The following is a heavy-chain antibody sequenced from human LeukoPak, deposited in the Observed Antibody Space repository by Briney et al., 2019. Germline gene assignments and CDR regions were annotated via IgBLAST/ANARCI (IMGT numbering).Heavy chain of an antibody. V-gene: IGHV3-23*01. CDR1: AFTFSSYG. CDR2: ISGDGRDI. J-gene: IGHJ3*01. CDR3: AIHGGGTIRIEAFDV. D-gene: IGHD3-3*01. Sequence: PGGTLRLSSAASAFTFSSYGMSWVRQAPGKGLEWVSAISGDGRDIFYADAVKGRFTISRDNSKNTLYLQMNSLRDEDTALYYCAIHGGGTIRIEAFDVWGQGTMVTISS.